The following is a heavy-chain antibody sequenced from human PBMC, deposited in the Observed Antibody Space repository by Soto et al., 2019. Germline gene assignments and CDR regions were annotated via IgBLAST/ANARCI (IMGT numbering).Heavy chain of an antibody. CDR2: IYHSGST. J-gene: IGHJ6*02. CDR3: ARRRGFPYYYGMDV. Sequence: PSETLSPTCAVSGGSISSGGYSWSWIRQPPGKGLEWIGYIYHSGSTYYNPSLKSRVTISVDRSKNQFSLKLSSVTAADTAVYYCARRRGFPYYYGMDVWGQGTTVTVSS. D-gene: IGHD5-12*01. V-gene: IGHV4-30-2*01. CDR1: GGSISSGGYS.